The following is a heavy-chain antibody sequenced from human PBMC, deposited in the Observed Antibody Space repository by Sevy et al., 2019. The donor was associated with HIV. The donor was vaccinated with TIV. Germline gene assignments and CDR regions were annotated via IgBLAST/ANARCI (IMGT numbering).Heavy chain of an antibody. J-gene: IGHJ4*02. V-gene: IGHV5-51*01. D-gene: IGHD3-10*01. CDR3: ARLSEAMYYYGSGSLGSYFDY. CDR2: IYPSDSDT. Sequence: GESLKISCKGSGYSFTSYWIGWVRQMPGKGLEWMGIIYPSDSDTRSSPSFQGQVTISADKSISTAYLQWSSLKASDTAMYYCARLSEAMYYYGSGSLGSYFDYWGQGTLVTVSS. CDR1: GYSFTSYW.